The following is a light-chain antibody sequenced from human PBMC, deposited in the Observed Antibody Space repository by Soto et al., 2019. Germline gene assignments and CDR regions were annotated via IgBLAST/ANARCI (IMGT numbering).Light chain of an antibody. Sequence: EIVLTQSPGTLSLSPGERATLSCRASQSVSSNYLTWYQQKPGQAPRLLIYGASSRATGIPGRFSGSGSGTDFTLIISRLEPEEFAVYYCQQYGSSPMYTFGQGTKLEIK. J-gene: IGKJ2*01. V-gene: IGKV3-20*01. CDR1: QSVSSNY. CDR2: GAS. CDR3: QQYGSSPMYT.